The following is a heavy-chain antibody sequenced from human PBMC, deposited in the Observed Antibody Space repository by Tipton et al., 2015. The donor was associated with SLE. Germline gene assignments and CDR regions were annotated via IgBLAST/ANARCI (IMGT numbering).Heavy chain of an antibody. CDR2: IYHSGST. V-gene: IGHV4-38-2*01. D-gene: IGHD7-27*01. CDR1: GYSISSGYY. Sequence: TLSLTCAVSGYSISSGYYWGWIRQPPGKGLEWIGSIYHSGSTYYNPSLKSRVTISVDTSKNQFSLKLSSVTAADTAVYYCASRSNWGPFDYWGQGTLVTVSS. J-gene: IGHJ4*02. CDR3: ASRSNWGPFDY.